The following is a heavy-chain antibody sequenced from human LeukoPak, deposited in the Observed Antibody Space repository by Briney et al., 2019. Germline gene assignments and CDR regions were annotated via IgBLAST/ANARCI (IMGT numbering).Heavy chain of an antibody. J-gene: IGHJ3*02. CDR1: GFIFTDYG. V-gene: IGHV3-30*02. Sequence: PGGSLRLSCAASGFIFTDYGMHWVRQAPGKGLEWLTFIRYDGSDKYYADSVKGRFTISRDNSKNSLYLQMNILRPEDTALYYCAKILNPHAFDIWGQGTMVTVSS. CDR2: IRYDGSDK. CDR3: AKILNPHAFDI. D-gene: IGHD1-14*01.